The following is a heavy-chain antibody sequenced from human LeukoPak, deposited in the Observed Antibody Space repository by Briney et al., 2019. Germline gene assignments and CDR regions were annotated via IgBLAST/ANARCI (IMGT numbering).Heavy chain of an antibody. CDR1: GFTFSSYA. CDR3: AGSVAGTFGFYFDY. J-gene: IGHJ4*02. CDR2: ISGSGGST. D-gene: IGHD6-19*01. Sequence: GGSLRLSCAASGFTFSSYAMMWVRQAPGKGLDWGSAISGSGGSTYNADSVKGRFTISRDNSKNTLYLQMNSLRAEDTAVYYCAGSVAGTFGFYFDYWGQGTLVTVSS. V-gene: IGHV3-23*01.